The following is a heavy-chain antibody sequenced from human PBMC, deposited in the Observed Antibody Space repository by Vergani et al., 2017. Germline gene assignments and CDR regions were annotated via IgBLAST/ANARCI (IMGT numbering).Heavy chain of an antibody. D-gene: IGHD2-15*01. CDR3: ARPHCSGGSCYWFDP. CDR2: INPNSGGT. Sequence: QVQLVQSGAEVKKPGASVKVSCKASGYTFTGYYMHWVRQAPGQGLEWMGWINPNSGGTNYAQKFQGRVTMTRDTSISTAYMELSRLRSDDTAVYYCARPHCSGGSCYWFDPWGQGTLVTVSS. J-gene: IGHJ5*02. V-gene: IGHV1-2*02. CDR1: GYTFTGYY.